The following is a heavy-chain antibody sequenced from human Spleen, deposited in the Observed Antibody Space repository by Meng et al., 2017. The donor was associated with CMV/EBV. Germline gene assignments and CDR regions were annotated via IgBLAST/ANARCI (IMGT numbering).Heavy chain of an antibody. CDR1: GFTFSSYS. V-gene: IGHV3-30*02. Sequence: GESLKISCAASGFTFSSYSMNWVRQAPGKGLEWVAFIRYDGSSKYYADSVKGRFTISRDNSKNTLYLQMNSLRAEDTAVYYCAIAPGILMVYAIYYWGQGTLVTVSS. CDR2: IRYDGSSK. CDR3: AIAPGILMVYAIYY. D-gene: IGHD2-8*01. J-gene: IGHJ4*02.